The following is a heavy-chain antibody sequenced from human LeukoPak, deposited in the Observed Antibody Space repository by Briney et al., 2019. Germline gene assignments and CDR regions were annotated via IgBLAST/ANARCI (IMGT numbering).Heavy chain of an antibody. J-gene: IGHJ4*02. CDR2: IYYSGST. CDR3: ARHSGSGSSPRDY. Sequence: PSETLSLTCTVSGGSISSYYWSWIRQPPGKGLEWIGYIYYSGSTNYNPSLKSRVTISVDTSKNQFSLKLSSVTAADTAVYYCARHSGSGSSPRDYWGQGTLVTVSS. CDR1: GGSISSYY. D-gene: IGHD3-10*01. V-gene: IGHV4-59*08.